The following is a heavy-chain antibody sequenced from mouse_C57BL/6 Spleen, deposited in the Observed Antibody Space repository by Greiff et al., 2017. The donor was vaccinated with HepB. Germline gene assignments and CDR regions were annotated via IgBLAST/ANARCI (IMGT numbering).Heavy chain of an antibody. Sequence: VKVVESGPELVKPGASVKISCKASGYAFSSSWMNWVKQRPGKGLEWIGRIYPGDGDTNYNGKFKGKATLTADKSSSTAYMQLSSLTSEDSAVYFCAREGNYDAMDYWGQGTSVTVSS. D-gene: IGHD2-1*01. J-gene: IGHJ4*01. V-gene: IGHV1-82*01. CDR2: IYPGDGDT. CDR3: AREGNYDAMDY. CDR1: GYAFSSSW.